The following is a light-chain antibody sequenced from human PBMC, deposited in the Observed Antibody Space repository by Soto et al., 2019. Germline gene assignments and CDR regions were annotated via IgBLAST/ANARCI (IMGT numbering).Light chain of an antibody. J-gene: IGLJ3*02. Sequence: QPVLTQPPSASGTPGQRVTISCSGSSSNIGTNYVYWYQQLPGTAPKLLIYSDNQRPSGVPDRSSGSKSGTSASLAISGLRSEDEADYYCAAWDDSLSAWVFGGGTKLTVL. CDR2: SDN. V-gene: IGLV1-47*02. CDR3: AAWDDSLSAWV. CDR1: SSNIGTNY.